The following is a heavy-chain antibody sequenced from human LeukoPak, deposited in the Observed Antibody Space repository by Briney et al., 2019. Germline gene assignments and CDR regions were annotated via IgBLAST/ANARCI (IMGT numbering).Heavy chain of an antibody. D-gene: IGHD3-22*01. Sequence: GGSLRLSCAASGFTFSSYWMHWVRQAPGKGLVWVSRINSDGSSTSYADSVKGRFTISRDNAKNTLYLQVNSLRAEDTAVYYCASLEGDSSGYHYFDYWGQGTLVTVSS. CDR2: INSDGSST. V-gene: IGHV3-74*01. CDR1: GFTFSSYW. J-gene: IGHJ4*02. CDR3: ASLEGDSSGYHYFDY.